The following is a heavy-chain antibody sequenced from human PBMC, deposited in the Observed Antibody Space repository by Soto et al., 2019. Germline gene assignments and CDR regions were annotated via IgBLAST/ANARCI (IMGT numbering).Heavy chain of an antibody. CDR3: ARDYSGRNPFDY. V-gene: IGHV3-11*01. CDR2: SSNSGNTI. CDR1: GFTFSEYY. Sequence: GGSLRLPCVASGFTFSEYYMNWIRQAPGKGLEWVSYSSNSGNTIYYADSVKGRFTVSRDNAKNSLYLQMNSLRAEDTAVYYCARDYSGRNPFDYWGQGTLVTVSS. J-gene: IGHJ4*02. D-gene: IGHD1-26*01.